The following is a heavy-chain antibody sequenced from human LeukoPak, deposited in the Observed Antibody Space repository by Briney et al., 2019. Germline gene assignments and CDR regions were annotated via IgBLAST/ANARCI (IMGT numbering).Heavy chain of an antibody. CDR2: IKQDGSEK. Sequence: GGSLRLSCAASGFTFTSYWMSWVRPAPGKGLERVANIKQDGSEKYYVDSVKGRFTISRDNAKNSLYLQMNSLRAEDTAVYYCARDLGAVAGTEFDYWGQGTLVTVSS. D-gene: IGHD6-19*01. CDR1: GFTFTSYW. V-gene: IGHV3-7*01. J-gene: IGHJ4*02. CDR3: ARDLGAVAGTEFDY.